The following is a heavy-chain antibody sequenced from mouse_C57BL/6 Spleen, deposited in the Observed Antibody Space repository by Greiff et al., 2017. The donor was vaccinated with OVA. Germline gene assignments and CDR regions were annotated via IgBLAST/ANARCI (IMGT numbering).Heavy chain of an antibody. Sequence: QVQLQQSGAELVRPGASVTLSCKASGYTFTDYEMHWVKQTPVHGLEWIGAIDPETGGTAYNEKFKGKATLTADKSSSTAYMELRSLTSEDSAVYFCAIRHTTVGYWGQGTTLTVSS. CDR1: GYTFTDYE. J-gene: IGHJ2*01. D-gene: IGHD1-1*01. CDR3: AIRHTTVGY. V-gene: IGHV1-15*01. CDR2: IDPETGGT.